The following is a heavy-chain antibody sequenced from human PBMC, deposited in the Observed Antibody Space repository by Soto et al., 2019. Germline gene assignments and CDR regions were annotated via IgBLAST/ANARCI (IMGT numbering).Heavy chain of an antibody. D-gene: IGHD3-10*01. V-gene: IGHV3-74*01. CDR3: TRGPRPTSTGTGAY. CDR1: GFIFKMYW. Sequence: GGSLRLSCAASGFIFKMYWMHWVRQSPGKGLVWISRIYNDGTYSDYADSVRGRFTISRDNVNDTLYLQMNNLRAEDSGLYYCTRGPRPTSTGTGAYWGQGTQVTVSS. J-gene: IGHJ4*02. CDR2: IYNDGTYS.